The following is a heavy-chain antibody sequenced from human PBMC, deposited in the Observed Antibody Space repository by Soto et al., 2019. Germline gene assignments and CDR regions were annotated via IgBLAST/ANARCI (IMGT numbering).Heavy chain of an antibody. Sequence: ESGGGVVQPGRSLRLSCAASGFSFESYGMHRVRQAPGKGLEWVAAIWFDGSDRKYVDYVKGRFTISRDNSKNTVFLQMTSLSAEDTAVYYCVRGNGYTYGPFDNWGQGTLVTVSS. CDR3: VRGNGYTYGPFDN. J-gene: IGHJ4*02. CDR2: IWFDGSDR. CDR1: GFSFESYG. V-gene: IGHV3-33*01. D-gene: IGHD5-18*01.